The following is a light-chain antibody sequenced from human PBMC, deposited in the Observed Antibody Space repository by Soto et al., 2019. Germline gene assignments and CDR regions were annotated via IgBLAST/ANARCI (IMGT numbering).Light chain of an antibody. CDR3: QQYYSTSPT. Sequence: DIPMTQSPSSLSASVGDRVTITCRASQGISNYLAWYQQKPGKVPKLLIYAASTLQSGVPSRFSGSGSGTEFTLTISSLQPEDVAVYYCQQYYSTSPTFGQGTKVEIK. J-gene: IGKJ1*01. CDR2: AAS. V-gene: IGKV1-27*01. CDR1: QGISNY.